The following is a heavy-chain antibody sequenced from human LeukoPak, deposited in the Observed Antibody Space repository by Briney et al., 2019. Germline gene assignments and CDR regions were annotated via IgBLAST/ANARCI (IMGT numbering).Heavy chain of an antibody. CDR1: GGSISSSSYY. CDR3: ASRNYYDTRGDY. Sequence: SETLSLTCTVSGGSISSSSYYWGWIRQPPGKGLEWIGSIYYSGSTYYNPSLKSRVTISVDTSKNQFSLKLSSVTAADTAVYYCASRNYYDTRGDYWGQGTLVTVSS. V-gene: IGHV4-39*07. J-gene: IGHJ4*02. D-gene: IGHD3-22*01. CDR2: IYYSGST.